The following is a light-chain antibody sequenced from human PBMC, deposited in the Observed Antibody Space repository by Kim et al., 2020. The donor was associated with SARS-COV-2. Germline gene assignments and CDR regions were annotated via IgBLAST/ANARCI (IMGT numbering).Light chain of an antibody. Sequence: SSELTQDPAVSVAWGQTVRITCQGDSLRSYYATWYQQKPGQAPILVIYGKNNRPSGIPDRFSGSSSGNTASLTITGTQAGDEADYYCNSRDSNDNVVFGGGTKVTVL. V-gene: IGLV3-19*01. J-gene: IGLJ2*01. CDR3: NSRDSNDNVV. CDR2: GKN. CDR1: SLRSYY.